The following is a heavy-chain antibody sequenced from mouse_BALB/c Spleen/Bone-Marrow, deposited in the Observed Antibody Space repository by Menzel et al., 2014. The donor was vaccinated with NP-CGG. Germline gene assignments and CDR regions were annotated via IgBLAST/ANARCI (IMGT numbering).Heavy chain of an antibody. J-gene: IGHJ2*01. CDR1: GFTFSSYG. Sequence: DVMLVESGGGLVQPGGSLKLSCAASGFTFSSYGMSWVRQTPDKRLELVATINSNGGSTYYPDSVKGRFTISRDNAKNTLYLQMSSLKAEDTAMYDCARDYYGSSDYWGQGTTLTVSS. CDR3: ARDYYGSSDY. CDR2: INSNGGST. D-gene: IGHD1-1*01. V-gene: IGHV5-6-3*01.